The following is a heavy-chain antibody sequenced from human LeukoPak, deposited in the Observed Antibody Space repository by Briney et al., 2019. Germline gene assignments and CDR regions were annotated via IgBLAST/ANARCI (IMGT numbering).Heavy chain of an antibody. CDR1: GGTFSSYA. CDR3: ARIQVQQQLVHYYYYMDV. D-gene: IGHD6-13*01. Sequence: GSSVKVSCKASGGTFSSYAISWVRQAPGQGLEWMGGIIPIFGTANYAQKFQGRVTITADESTSTAYVELSSLRSEDTAVYYCARIQVQQQLVHYYYYMDVWGKGTTVTVSS. V-gene: IGHV1-69*01. J-gene: IGHJ6*03. CDR2: IIPIFGTA.